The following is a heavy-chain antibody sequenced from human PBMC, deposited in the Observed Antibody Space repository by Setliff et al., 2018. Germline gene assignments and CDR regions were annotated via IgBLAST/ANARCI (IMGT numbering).Heavy chain of an antibody. CDR1: GESFSSFY. Sequence: SETLSLTCSVYGESFSSFYWSWIRQAPGKGLEWIGYVDHSGSTNFSPSLKSRGTISVDTSKTQVSLTLTSVTAADTAVYYCARDYQGGWFDPWGPGTLVTVSS. D-gene: IGHD3-16*01. J-gene: IGHJ5*02. CDR2: VDHSGST. V-gene: IGHV4-59*01. CDR3: ARDYQGGWFDP.